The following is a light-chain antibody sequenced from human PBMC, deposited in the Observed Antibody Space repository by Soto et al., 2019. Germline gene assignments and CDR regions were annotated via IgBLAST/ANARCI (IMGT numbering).Light chain of an antibody. J-gene: IGLJ3*02. Sequence: QSALTQPRSVSGSPGQSVTISCTGSSSDVGGYNYVSWYQHHPGKAPKLIIHDVSRRPSGVPDRFSGSRSGNTASLTISGVQAEDEADYYCCSYAGTFGVFGGGTKLTVL. CDR3: CSYAGTFGV. CDR1: SSDVGGYNY. CDR2: DVS. V-gene: IGLV2-11*01.